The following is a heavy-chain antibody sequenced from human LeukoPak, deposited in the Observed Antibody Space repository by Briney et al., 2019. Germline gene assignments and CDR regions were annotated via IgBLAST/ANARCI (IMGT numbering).Heavy chain of an antibody. Sequence: ASVKVSCKASGYTFTGYYMHWVRQAPGQGLEWMGWINTNTGNPTYAQGFTGRFVFSLDTSVSTAYLQISSLKAEDTAVYYCARVFSFVTMVTVEWGQGTLVTVSS. CDR2: INTNTGNP. J-gene: IGHJ4*02. D-gene: IGHD3-10*01. CDR3: ARVFSFVTMVTVE. CDR1: GYTFTGYY. V-gene: IGHV7-4-1*02.